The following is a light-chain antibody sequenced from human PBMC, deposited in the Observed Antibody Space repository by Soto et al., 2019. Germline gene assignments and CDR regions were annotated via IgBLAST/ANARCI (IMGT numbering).Light chain of an antibody. CDR3: QQYYNFPRT. Sequence: DIVMTQSPDSLTVSLGERATINCTSSQTIFYSSNNRNYLAWYQQRPGQPPKLLIYCASTRESGVPDRFSGSGSGTDFTLTISSLQTEDVALYYCQQYYNFPRTFGQGTKVEIK. CDR1: QTIFYSSNNRNY. J-gene: IGKJ1*01. CDR2: CAS. V-gene: IGKV4-1*01.